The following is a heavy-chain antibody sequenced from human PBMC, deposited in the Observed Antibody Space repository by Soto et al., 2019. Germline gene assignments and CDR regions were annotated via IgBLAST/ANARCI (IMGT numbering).Heavy chain of an antibody. V-gene: IGHV1-69*06. CDR2: IITSFSTE. D-gene: IGHD3-22*01. CDR1: GGTFSSYA. Sequence: ASVKVSCKASGGTFSSYAISWVRQAPGQGLEWMGGIITSFSTENYAEKFQGRVTITADKSTSTAYMELRSLRSEDTAVYYCANYDSSGHNDYWGQGTLVTVSS. J-gene: IGHJ4*02. CDR3: ANYDSSGHNDY.